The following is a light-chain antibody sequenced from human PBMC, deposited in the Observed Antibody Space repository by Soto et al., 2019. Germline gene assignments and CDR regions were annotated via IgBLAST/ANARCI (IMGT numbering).Light chain of an antibody. CDR3: QQSASPLST. Sequence: DIQMTQSPSYLSASVGDRVSITCRASQSIRSYLNWYQYKPGKAPKLLIYASSSLHSGVPSRFSGSGSGTDFTLTINRLQTEDVATYDCQQSASPLSTFGQGTRLEIK. CDR2: ASS. V-gene: IGKV1-39*01. CDR1: QSIRSY. J-gene: IGKJ5*01.